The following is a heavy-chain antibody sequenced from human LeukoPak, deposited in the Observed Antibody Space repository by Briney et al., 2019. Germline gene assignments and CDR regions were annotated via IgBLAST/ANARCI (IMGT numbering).Heavy chain of an antibody. CDR3: ASLAIFGVVKGVGAFYYMDV. CDR1: GFTFDDYG. D-gene: IGHD3-3*01. J-gene: IGHJ6*03. V-gene: IGHV3-20*04. CDR2: INWNGGST. Sequence: GGSLRLSCAASGFTFDDYGMSWVRQAPGKGLEWGSGINWNGGSTGYADSVKGRFTISRDNAKNSLYLQMNSLRAEDTALYYCASLAIFGVVKGVGAFYYMDVWGKGTTVTVSS.